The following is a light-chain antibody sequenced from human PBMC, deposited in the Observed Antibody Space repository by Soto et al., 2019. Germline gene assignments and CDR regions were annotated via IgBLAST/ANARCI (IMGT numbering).Light chain of an antibody. CDR3: SSYAGSNNRVV. V-gene: IGLV2-8*01. Sequence: QSALTQPPSASGSPGQPVTISCTGTSSDVGGYNYVSWYQQHPGKAPKLMIYEVSKRPSGVPDRFSGSKSGNTASLTVSGLQAEDEADYYCSSYAGSNNRVVFGGGTQLTVL. J-gene: IGLJ2*01. CDR2: EVS. CDR1: SSDVGGYNY.